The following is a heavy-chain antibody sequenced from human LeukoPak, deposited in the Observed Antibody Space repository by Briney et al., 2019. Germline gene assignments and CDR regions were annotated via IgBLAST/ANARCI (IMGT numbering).Heavy chain of an antibody. CDR3: AGGGDSSGFYYYFDS. CDR2: IYHSGNT. Sequence: SETLSLTCTVSGGSISSGGYSWNWIRQPPGKDLEWIGYIYHSGNTYYNPSLKSRVTISVDRSKNQFSLKLTSVTAGDTAVYYCAGGGDSSGFYYYFDSWGQGTLVTVSS. V-gene: IGHV4-30-2*01. CDR1: GGSISSGGYS. J-gene: IGHJ4*02. D-gene: IGHD3-22*01.